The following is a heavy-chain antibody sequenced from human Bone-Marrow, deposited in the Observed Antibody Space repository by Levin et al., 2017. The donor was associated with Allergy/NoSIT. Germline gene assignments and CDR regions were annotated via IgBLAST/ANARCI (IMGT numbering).Heavy chain of an antibody. J-gene: IGHJ5*02. CDR1: GGSISSYY. CDR3: AGKAMVRGVISWFDP. D-gene: IGHD3-10*01. CDR2: IYYSGST. Sequence: KSGGSLRLSCTVSGGSISSYYWSWIRQPPGKGLEWIGYIYYSGSTNYNPSLKSRVTISVDTSKNQFSLKLSSVTAADTAVYYCAGKAMVRGVISWFDPWGQGTLVTVSS. V-gene: IGHV4-59*01.